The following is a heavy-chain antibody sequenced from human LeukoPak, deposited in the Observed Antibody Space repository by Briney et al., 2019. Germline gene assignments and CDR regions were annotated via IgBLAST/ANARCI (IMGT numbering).Heavy chain of an antibody. CDR1: GGSVSNTDFY. CDR3: AMNDFWSGYYGH. D-gene: IGHD3-3*01. V-gene: IGHV4-39*01. CDR2: ISYSGKT. J-gene: IGHJ4*02. Sequence: SETLSLTCIVSGGSVSNTDFYWGWIRQPPGRGLEWIGTISYSGKTFYNPSLKSRVTISADTTQNQLSLRLTSVTAADTAVYFCAMNDFWSGYYGHWGQGILVTVSS.